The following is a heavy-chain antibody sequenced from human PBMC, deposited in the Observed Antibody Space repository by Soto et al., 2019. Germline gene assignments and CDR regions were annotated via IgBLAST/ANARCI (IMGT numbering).Heavy chain of an antibody. CDR2: ISGSGGST. V-gene: IGHV3-23*01. CDR1: GFTFSSYA. D-gene: IGHD2-2*01. J-gene: IGHJ6*02. CDR3: AKVGRHCSSTSCYYYYYYGMDV. Sequence: PGGSLRLACPASGFTFSSYAMSWVRQAPGEGLEWVSAISGSGGSTYYADSVKGRLTISRDNSKNTLYLQMNSLRAEDTAVYYCAKVGRHCSSTSCYYYYYYGMDVWGQGTTVTVS.